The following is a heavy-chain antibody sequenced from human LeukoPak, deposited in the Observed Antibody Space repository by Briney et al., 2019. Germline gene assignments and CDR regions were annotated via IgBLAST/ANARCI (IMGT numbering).Heavy chain of an antibody. CDR3: AKAGSGVRTPDY. CDR2: VNSDGSIT. V-gene: IGHV3-74*01. Sequence: GGSLRLSCAVSGFTFSNYWMHWVRQAPGKGLAWVARVNSDGSITNYADSVKGRFTISRDNSKNTLYLQMNSLRAEDTAVYYCAKAGSGVRTPDYWGQGTLVTVSS. D-gene: IGHD3-3*01. J-gene: IGHJ4*02. CDR1: GFTFSNYW.